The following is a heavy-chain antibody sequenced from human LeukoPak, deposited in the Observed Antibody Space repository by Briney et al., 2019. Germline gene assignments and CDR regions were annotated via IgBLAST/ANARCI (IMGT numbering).Heavy chain of an antibody. J-gene: IGHJ4*02. V-gene: IGHV3-64D*06. CDR2: TNNNGRST. CDR3: VKSGSDSWFAYFDS. D-gene: IGHD6-13*01. CDR1: GFTFSRYV. Sequence: GGSLRLSCSASGFTFSRYVMYWVRQAPGKGLEYVSITNNNGRSTYHADSVKGRFTISRDNSKNTLYLQMNSLRVEDTAVYYCVKSGSDSWFAYFDSWGQGTLVTVSS.